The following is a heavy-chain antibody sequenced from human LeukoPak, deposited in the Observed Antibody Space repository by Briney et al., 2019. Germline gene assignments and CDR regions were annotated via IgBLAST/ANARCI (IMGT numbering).Heavy chain of an antibody. Sequence: SETLSLTCTVSGGSISSTSYFWAWIRQTPEKVLEWIGSVYYTGTTYYMSSLEGRAIISADTSNNHFSLKLRSVTAADTAVYYCARLIYCSSSCYFDCWGQGSLVTVSS. CDR3: ARLIYCSSSCYFDC. J-gene: IGHJ4*02. V-gene: IGHV4-39*02. CDR2: VYYTGTT. D-gene: IGHD2-2*01. CDR1: GGSISSTSYF.